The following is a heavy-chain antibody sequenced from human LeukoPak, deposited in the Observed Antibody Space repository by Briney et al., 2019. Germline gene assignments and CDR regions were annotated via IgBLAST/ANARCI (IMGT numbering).Heavy chain of an antibody. CDR3: AREPTPRYCTNGVCYGGFDY. D-gene: IGHD2-8*01. Sequence: SQTLSLTCTVSGGSISSGSYYWSWIRQPAGKGLEWIGRIYTSGSTNYNPSLKSRLTISVDTSKNQFSLKLSSVTAADTAVYYCAREPTPRYCTNGVCYGGFDYWGQGTLVTVSS. CDR1: GGSISSGSYY. V-gene: IGHV4-61*02. CDR2: IYTSGST. J-gene: IGHJ4*02.